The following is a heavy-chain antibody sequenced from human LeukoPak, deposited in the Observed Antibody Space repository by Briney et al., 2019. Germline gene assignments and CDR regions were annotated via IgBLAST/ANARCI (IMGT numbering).Heavy chain of an antibody. Sequence: PGGSLRLSCAASGFTFSSYAMRWVRQAPGKGLEWVSGISGSGGSTHYADSVKGRYTISRDSSKNTLYLQMNSLRAEDTAVYYCAKGEGYSYGLQDYWGQGTLVTVSS. CDR3: AKGEGYSYGLQDY. D-gene: IGHD5-18*01. CDR1: GFTFSSYA. J-gene: IGHJ4*02. CDR2: ISGSGGST. V-gene: IGHV3-23*01.